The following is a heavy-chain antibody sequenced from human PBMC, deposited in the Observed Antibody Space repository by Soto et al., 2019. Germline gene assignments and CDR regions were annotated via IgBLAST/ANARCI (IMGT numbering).Heavy chain of an antibody. Sequence: ASVKVSCKASGYTFASYTMHWVRQAPGQGLEWMGWINAGNGNTKYSQKFQGRVTITRDTSASTAYMELSSLRSEDTAVYYCARDGGVATIIYGMDVWGQGTTVTVSS. CDR3: ARDGGVATIIYGMDV. J-gene: IGHJ6*02. V-gene: IGHV1-3*01. CDR2: INAGNGNT. CDR1: GYTFASYT. D-gene: IGHD5-12*01.